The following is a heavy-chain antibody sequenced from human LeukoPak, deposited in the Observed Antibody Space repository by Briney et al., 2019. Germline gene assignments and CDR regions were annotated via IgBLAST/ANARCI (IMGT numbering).Heavy chain of an antibody. V-gene: IGHV3-23*01. J-gene: IGHJ4*02. D-gene: IGHD6-19*01. CDR2: ISTSAVST. CDR3: AKLKNVAVAGTRGYFDY. CDR1: GFTFNSYA. Sequence: GGSLRLSCAASGFTFNSYAMSWVRQAPGKGLEWVSGISTSAVSTYYADSVKGRFTISRDNSKNTLYLQMNSLRAEDTAIYYCAKLKNVAVAGTRGYFDYWGQGTLVTVSS.